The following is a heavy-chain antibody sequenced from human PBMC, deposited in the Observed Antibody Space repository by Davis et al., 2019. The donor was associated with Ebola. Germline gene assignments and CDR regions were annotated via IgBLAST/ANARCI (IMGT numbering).Heavy chain of an antibody. CDR2: MNPNSENT. CDR1: GYTFPTYD. Sequence: AASVKVSCKASGYTFPTYDIHWVRQATGQGLEWMGWMNPNSENTGYAQKFQGRVTMTRSTSISTAYMELRSLRSEDTAVYYCARGGYFDWLTRWHYYGMDVWGQGTTVTVSS. J-gene: IGHJ6*02. V-gene: IGHV1-8*01. CDR3: ARGGYFDWLTRWHYYGMDV. D-gene: IGHD3-9*01.